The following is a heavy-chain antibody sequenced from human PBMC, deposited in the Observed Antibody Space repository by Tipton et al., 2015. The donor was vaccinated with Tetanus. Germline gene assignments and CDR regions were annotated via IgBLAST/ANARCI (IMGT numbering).Heavy chain of an antibody. V-gene: IGHV4-31*01. D-gene: IGHD3-22*01. CDR3: ARVVPYYYDTSGHHGEYFQE. Sequence: TLSLTCSVSGVSISSDDYYWSWVRQHPGRGLEWIGYIYYSGSTYYNPSLKSPVTISVDTPKNQFSLTVSSVTAADTAVYYCARVVPYYYDTSGHHGEYFQEWGQGTQVIVSS. CDR2: IYYSGST. J-gene: IGHJ1*01. CDR1: GVSISSDDYY.